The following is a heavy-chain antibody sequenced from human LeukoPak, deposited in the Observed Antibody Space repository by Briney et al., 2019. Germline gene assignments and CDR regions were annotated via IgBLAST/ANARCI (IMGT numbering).Heavy chain of an antibody. J-gene: IGHJ3*02. D-gene: IGHD4-17*01. V-gene: IGHV4-61*01. CDR1: GGSVSRGSYY. CDR3: ARDYVLYGDSGVSAFDI. Sequence: SETLSLTCTVSGGSVSRGSYYWSWIRQPPGKGLEWIGYIYYSGSTNYNPSLKSRVTISVDTSKNQFSLKLSSVTATDTAVYYCARDYVLYGDSGVSAFDIWGQGTMVTVSS. CDR2: IYYSGST.